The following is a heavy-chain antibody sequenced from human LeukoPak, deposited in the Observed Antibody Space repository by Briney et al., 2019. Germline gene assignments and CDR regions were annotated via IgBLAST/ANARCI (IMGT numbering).Heavy chain of an antibody. CDR1: GFTFTSYE. D-gene: IGHD4-17*01. Sequence: GGSLRLSCAASGFTFTSYEMNWVRQAPGKGLEWISYISSSGTTIHYAESVKGRFTTSRDNAKNSLYLQMNSLRAEDTAAYYCARSLKSRVTNGGYDYWGQGTLVTVSS. V-gene: IGHV3-48*03. CDR3: ARSLKSRVTNGGYDY. CDR2: ISSSGTTI. J-gene: IGHJ4*02.